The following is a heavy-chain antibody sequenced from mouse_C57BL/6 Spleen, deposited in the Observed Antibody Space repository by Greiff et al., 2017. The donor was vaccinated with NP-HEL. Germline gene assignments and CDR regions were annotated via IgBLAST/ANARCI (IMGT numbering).Heavy chain of an antibody. J-gene: IGHJ4*01. V-gene: IGHV1-53*01. Sequence: QVQLQQPGTALVKPGASVKLSCKASGYTFTSYWMHWVKQRPGQGLEWIGNINPSNGGTNYNEKFKSKATLTVDKSSSTAYMQLSSLTSEDSAVYYCAREGDGAIYYYGSSYGMDYWGQGTSVTVSS. CDR3: AREGDGAIYYYGSSYGMDY. D-gene: IGHD1-1*01. CDR2: INPSNGGT. CDR1: GYTFTSYW.